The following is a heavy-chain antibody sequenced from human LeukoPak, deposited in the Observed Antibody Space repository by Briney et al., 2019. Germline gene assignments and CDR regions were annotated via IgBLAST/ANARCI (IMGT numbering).Heavy chain of an antibody. CDR2: IIPIFGTA. J-gene: IGHJ6*02. CDR3: ARDARDCSSTSCYAPHDYYHGMDV. CDR1: GGTFSSYA. V-gene: IGHV1-69*13. Sequence: SVKVSCKASGGTFSSYAISWVRQAPGQGLEWMGGIIPIFGTANYAQKFQGRVTITADESTSTAYMELSSLRSEDTAVYYCARDARDCSSTSCYAPHDYYHGMDVWGQGTTVTVSS. D-gene: IGHD2-2*01.